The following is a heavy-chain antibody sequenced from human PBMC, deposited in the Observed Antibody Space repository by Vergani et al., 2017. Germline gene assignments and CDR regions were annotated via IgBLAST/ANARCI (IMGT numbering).Heavy chain of an antibody. Sequence: QVQLQESGPGLVKPSQTLSLTCTVSGGSISSGSYYWSWIRQPAGKGLEWIGRIYTSGSTNYNPSLKRRVTISVDTSKNKFSLKLSSVTAADTAVYYCARGLEYSGYVYFQFDYWGQGTLVTVSS. D-gene: IGHD5-12*01. J-gene: IGHJ4*02. CDR2: IYTSGST. CDR1: GGSISSGSYY. V-gene: IGHV4-61*02. CDR3: ARGLEYSGYVYFQFDY.